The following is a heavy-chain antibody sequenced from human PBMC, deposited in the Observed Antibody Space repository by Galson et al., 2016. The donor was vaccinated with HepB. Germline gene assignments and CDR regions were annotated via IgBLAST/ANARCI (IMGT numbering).Heavy chain of an antibody. CDR2: IHHTGNT. Sequence: ETLSLTCTVSGVSISSTSYYWAFIRQTPGKGLEWIGSIHHTGNTYSNPNLKSRVTMSVDTSKILFPLRLRSVTAADTAVYSCTRHHPYCTSFGSWFDPWGQGTLVTVSS. V-gene: IGHV4-39*01. CDR1: GVSISSTSYY. D-gene: IGHD2-8*01. CDR3: TRHHPYCTSFGSWFDP. J-gene: IGHJ5*02.